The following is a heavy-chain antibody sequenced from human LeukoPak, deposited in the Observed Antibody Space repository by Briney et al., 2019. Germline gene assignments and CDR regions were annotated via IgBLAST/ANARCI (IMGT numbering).Heavy chain of an antibody. Sequence: QTGGSLRLSCAPSGFTFSSYWMSWVRQAPGKGLEWVANIKQDGSEKYYVDSVKGRFTISRDNAKNSLYLQMNSLRAEDMALYYCAKDIRSRSLPYYDFWSGYSVTGFDYWGQGTLVTVSS. CDR3: AKDIRSRSLPYYDFWSGYSVTGFDY. V-gene: IGHV3-7*03. CDR1: GFTFSSYW. J-gene: IGHJ4*02. D-gene: IGHD3-3*01. CDR2: IKQDGSEK.